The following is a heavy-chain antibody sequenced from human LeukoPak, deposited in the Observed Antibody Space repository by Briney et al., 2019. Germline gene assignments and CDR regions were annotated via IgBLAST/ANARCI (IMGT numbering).Heavy chain of an antibody. Sequence: SETLSLTCTVTGGSISSHYWTWIRQPPGKGLEWIGNIHYSGSTSYNPSLKSRVTISIGTSKNQFSLKLTSVTAADTAVYYCARFCGGGRCPDYWGQGTLVTVSS. V-gene: IGHV4-59*11. J-gene: IGHJ4*02. CDR3: ARFCGGGRCPDY. CDR2: IHYSGST. CDR1: GGSISSHY. D-gene: IGHD2-15*01.